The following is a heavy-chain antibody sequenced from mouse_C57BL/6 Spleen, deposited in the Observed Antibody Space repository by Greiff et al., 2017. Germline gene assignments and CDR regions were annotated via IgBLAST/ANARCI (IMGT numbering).Heavy chain of an antibody. J-gene: IGHJ3*01. CDR3: ASDVAWFAY. V-gene: IGHV5-6*01. CDR1: GFTFSSYG. Sequence: EVQLVESGGDLVKPGGSLKLSCAASGFTFSSYGMSWVRQTPDKRLEWVGTISSGGSYTYYPDSVKGRFTISRDNAKNTLYLQMSSLKSEDTAMYYCASDVAWFAYWGQGTLVTVSA. CDR2: ISSGGSYT.